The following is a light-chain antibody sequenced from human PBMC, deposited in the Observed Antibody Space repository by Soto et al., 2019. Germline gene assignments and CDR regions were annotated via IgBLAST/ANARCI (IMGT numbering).Light chain of an antibody. V-gene: IGKV3-15*01. Sequence: EIVMTQSPATLSVSPGERVTLSCRASHGVGNKLAWYQQQPGQAPRLLIYGASTRATGLPARFSGSGSGTEFTLTISSLQPEDFAVYYCQHYANSPLTFGGGTKVEIK. CDR3: QHYANSPLT. J-gene: IGKJ4*01. CDR1: HGVGNK. CDR2: GAS.